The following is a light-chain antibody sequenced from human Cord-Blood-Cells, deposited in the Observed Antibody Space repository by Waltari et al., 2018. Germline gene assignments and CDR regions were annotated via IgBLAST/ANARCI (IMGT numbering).Light chain of an antibody. CDR2: DVS. Sequence: QSALTQPASVSGSPGQSITISCTGTSSDVGGYNYVSWYQQHPGKAPKLMIYDVSNRPSGVSNRFSCSKSGNTASLTISGLQAEDEADYYCSSYTSNVVFGGGTKLTVL. CDR1: SSDVGGYNY. V-gene: IGLV2-14*01. J-gene: IGLJ2*01. CDR3: SSYTSNVV.